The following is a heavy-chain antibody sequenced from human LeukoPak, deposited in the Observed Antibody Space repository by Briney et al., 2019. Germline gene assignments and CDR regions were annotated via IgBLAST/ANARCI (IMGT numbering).Heavy chain of an antibody. CDR2: IIPIFGLV. V-gene: IGHV1-69*05. D-gene: IGHD4-23*01. J-gene: IGHJ3*02. CDR1: RGTFSHYG. CDR3: AVDYGGNSSVFDI. Sequence: GASVKVSCTASRGTFSHYGISWVRQAPGHGLEWRGRIIPIFGLVNAAQMFQGRVTIITDESTSTAHLELSSLRSEDTAVYYCAVDYGGNSSVFDIWGQGTMVTVSS.